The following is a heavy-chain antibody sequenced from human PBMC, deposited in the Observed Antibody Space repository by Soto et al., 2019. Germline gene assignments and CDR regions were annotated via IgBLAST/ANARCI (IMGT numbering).Heavy chain of an antibody. J-gene: IGHJ4*02. CDR3: ATEHRWQLLY. CDR2: ISSSSSTI. CDR1: GVTFSSYS. Sequence: GGSLRLSCAASGVTFSSYSMNWVRQAPGKGLEWVSYISSSSSTIYYADSVKGRFTISRDNAKNSLYLQMNSLRDEDTAVYYCATEHRWQLLYRSQGTQDTVSS. D-gene: IGHD1-26*01. V-gene: IGHV3-48*02.